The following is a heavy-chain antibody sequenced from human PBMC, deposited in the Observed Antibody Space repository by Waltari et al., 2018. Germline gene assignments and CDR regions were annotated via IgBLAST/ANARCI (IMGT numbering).Heavy chain of an antibody. CDR2: IISSSSAK. CDR1: GFTFSKYS. J-gene: IGHJ4*02. V-gene: IGHV3-48*04. CDR3: TRGAFDS. Sequence: EVQLVESGGGLVQPGGSLRLSCVASGFTFSKYSMNWVRQAPGKGLEWVSNIISSSSAKEYAGSVVGRFTVSRDNAKNTLYLQMNNLRAEDTAVYYCTRGAFDSWGQGTLVTVSS.